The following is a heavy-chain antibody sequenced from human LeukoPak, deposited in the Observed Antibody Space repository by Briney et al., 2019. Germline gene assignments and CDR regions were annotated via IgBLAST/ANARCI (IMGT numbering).Heavy chain of an antibody. Sequence: ASVKVSCKASGYTFTTYGISWVRQAPGQGLEWMGWISAYNGDINYAQKLQGRVTMTTDTSTSTTYMELRSLRSDDTAVYYCARFLGGSYGMDVWGQGTTVTVSS. CDR2: ISAYNGDI. CDR3: ARFLGGSYGMDV. CDR1: GYTFTTYG. V-gene: IGHV1-18*01. D-gene: IGHD1-26*01. J-gene: IGHJ6*02.